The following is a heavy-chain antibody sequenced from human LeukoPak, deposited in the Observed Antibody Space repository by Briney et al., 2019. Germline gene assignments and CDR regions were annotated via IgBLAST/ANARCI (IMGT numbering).Heavy chain of an antibody. CDR3: ARVRRIPGWFGELTYVFDY. CDR2: IYHSGSP. Sequence: PSETLSLTCTVSGYSISSGYYWGWIRQPLGKGLEWIASIYHSGSPYYNPSLKSRVTISVDTSKNQFSLKLSSVTAADTAVYYCARVRRIPGWFGELTYVFDYWGQGTLVTVSS. CDR1: GYSISSGYY. J-gene: IGHJ4*02. D-gene: IGHD3-10*01. V-gene: IGHV4-38-2*02.